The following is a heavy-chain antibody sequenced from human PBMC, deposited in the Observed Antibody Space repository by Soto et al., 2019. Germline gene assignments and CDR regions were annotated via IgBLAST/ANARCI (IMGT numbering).Heavy chain of an antibody. J-gene: IGHJ4*02. Sequence: QVQLVESGGGVVQPGRSLRLSCAASGFTFSSYGMHWVRQAPGKGLEWVAVIWYDGSNKYYADSVKGRFTISRDNSKSTLYLQMNSLRAEDTAVYYCARGSAPAGYCSSTSCYFFDYWGQGTLVTVSS. CDR3: ARGSAPAGYCSSTSCYFFDY. V-gene: IGHV3-33*01. CDR1: GFTFSSYG. CDR2: IWYDGSNK. D-gene: IGHD2-2*01.